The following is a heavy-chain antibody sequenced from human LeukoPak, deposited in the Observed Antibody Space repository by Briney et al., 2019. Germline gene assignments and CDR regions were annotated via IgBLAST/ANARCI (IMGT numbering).Heavy chain of an antibody. CDR3: ARDPFDF. CDR1: GFTFSSYW. J-gene: IGHJ3*01. V-gene: IGHV3-74*01. CDR2: ISGPGSST. Sequence: GGSLRLSCAASGFTFSSYWMHWVRQAPGKGLVWISRISGPGSSTDYADSVKGRFPISRDNAQSTLYLQMSNLRAEDTAVYYCARDPFDFWGQGTMVTVSS.